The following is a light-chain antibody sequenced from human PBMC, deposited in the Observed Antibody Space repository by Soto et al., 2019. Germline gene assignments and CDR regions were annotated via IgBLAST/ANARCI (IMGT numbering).Light chain of an antibody. CDR2: GNS. J-gene: IGLJ1*01. Sequence: LTQPHSVSESPGKTVIISCTRSSGGIASNSVQWYLQLPGTAPKLLIHGNSNRPSGVPDRFSGSKSGTSASLAITGLQAEDEADYYCQSYDSSLSGSVFGTGTKLTVL. CDR1: SGGIASNS. V-gene: IGLV1-40*01. CDR3: QSYDSSLSGSV.